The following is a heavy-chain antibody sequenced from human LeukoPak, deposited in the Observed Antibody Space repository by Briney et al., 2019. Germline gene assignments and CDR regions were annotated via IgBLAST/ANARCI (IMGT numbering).Heavy chain of an antibody. CDR2: IYHGGKT. CDR3: ARVRYYGSGEEIDP. J-gene: IGHJ5*02. Sequence: SETLSLTCTVSGGTISSGGYFWIWIRQNPGKGLEWIVYIYHGGKTYYNPSLKSRVTISVDTSKNQFSLTLSSVTAADTAMYYCARVRYYGSGEEIDPWGQGTLVTVSS. D-gene: IGHD3-10*01. V-gene: IGHV4-31*03. CDR1: GGTISSGGYF.